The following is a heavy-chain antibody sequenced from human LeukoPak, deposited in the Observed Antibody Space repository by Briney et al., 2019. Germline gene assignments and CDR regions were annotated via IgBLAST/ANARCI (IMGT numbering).Heavy chain of an antibody. Sequence: PGGSLRLSCAASGFTVSISYMNWVRQAPGKGLEWVSVIYRGGDTYYADSVKGRFTISRDNSKNTLFLQMNSLRAEDTAVYYCARESRYCSSTSCSYFDYWGQGTLVTVSS. V-gene: IGHV3-53*01. CDR3: ARESRYCSSTSCSYFDY. D-gene: IGHD2-2*01. CDR2: IYRGGDT. CDR1: GFTVSISY. J-gene: IGHJ4*02.